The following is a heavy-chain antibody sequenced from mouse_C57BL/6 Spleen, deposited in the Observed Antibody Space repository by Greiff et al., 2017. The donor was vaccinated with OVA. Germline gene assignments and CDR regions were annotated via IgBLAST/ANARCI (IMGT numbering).Heavy chain of an antibody. CDR1: GYTFTSYW. CDR2: INPSNGGT. Sequence: VQLQQPGTELVKPGASVKLSCKASGYTFTSYWMHWVKQRPGQGLEWIGNINPSNGGTNYNEKFKSKATLTVDKSSSTAYMQLSSLTSEDSAVYYCARSGGYTTVAFDYWGQGTTLTVSS. D-gene: IGHD1-1*01. J-gene: IGHJ2*01. CDR3: ARSGGYTTVAFDY. V-gene: IGHV1-53*01.